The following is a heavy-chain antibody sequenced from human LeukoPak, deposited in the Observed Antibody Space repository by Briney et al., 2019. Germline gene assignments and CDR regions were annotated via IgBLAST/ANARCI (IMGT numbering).Heavy chain of an antibody. J-gene: IGHJ5*02. CDR1: GYTLTELS. D-gene: IGHD1-1*01. V-gene: IGHV1-24*01. CDR3: ATQIGGPVLYRNWVFGP. Sequence: ASVKVSCKVSGYTLTELSMHWVRQAPGKGLEWMGGFDPEDGETIYAQKFQGRVTMTEDTSTDTAYMELSSLRSEDTAVYYCATQIGGPVLYRNWVFGPWGQGTLVTVSS. CDR2: FDPEDGET.